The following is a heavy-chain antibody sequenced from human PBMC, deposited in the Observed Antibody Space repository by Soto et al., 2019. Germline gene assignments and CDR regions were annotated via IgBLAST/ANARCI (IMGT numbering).Heavy chain of an antibody. V-gene: IGHV3-23*01. CDR1: GFTFSSYA. Sequence: PGGSLRLSCAASGFTFSSYAMSLVRQAPGKGLEWVSAISGSGGSTYYADSVKGRFTISRDNSKNTLYLQMNSLRAEDTAVYYCAKAHLRFLEWLPPGDYGIEVWGEGTTVTVSS. J-gene: IGHJ6*04. CDR2: ISGSGGST. D-gene: IGHD3-3*01. CDR3: AKAHLRFLEWLPPGDYGIEV.